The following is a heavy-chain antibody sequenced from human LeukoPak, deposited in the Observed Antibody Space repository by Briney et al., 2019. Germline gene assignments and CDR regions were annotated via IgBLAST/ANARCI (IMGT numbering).Heavy chain of an antibody. V-gene: IGHV4-38-2*01. CDR2: IYHSGTT. Sequence: PSETLSLTCAVSGYSISSGYYWGWIRQPPGKGLEWIASIYHSGTTYYNPSLKSRVTMSVDTSKNQFSLKLSSVTAADTAVYYCARPPDSADYGAAFDFWGQGALVIVSS. CDR1: GYSISSGYY. D-gene: IGHD4/OR15-4a*01. CDR3: ARPPDSADYGAAFDF. J-gene: IGHJ4*02.